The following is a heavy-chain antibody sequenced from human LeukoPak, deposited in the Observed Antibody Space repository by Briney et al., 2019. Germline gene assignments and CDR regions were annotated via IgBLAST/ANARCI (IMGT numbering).Heavy chain of an antibody. V-gene: IGHV5-51*01. CDR1: GYSFTSYW. D-gene: IGHD3-16*01. CDR2: IYPGDSDT. CDR3: ARHTDWVRPRIDY. J-gene: IGHJ4*02. Sequence: PGESLKITCKGSGYSFTSYWIGWVRQMPGKGLEWMGIIYPGDSDTRYSPSFQGQVTISADKSISTAYLQWSSLKASDTAMYYCARHTDWVRPRIDYWGQGTLVTVSS.